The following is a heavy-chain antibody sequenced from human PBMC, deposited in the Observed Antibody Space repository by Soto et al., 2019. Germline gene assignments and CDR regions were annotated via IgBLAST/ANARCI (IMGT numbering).Heavy chain of an antibody. Sequence: QVQLVESGGGVVQPGRSLRLSCAASGFTFSSYGMHWVRQAPGKGLEWVAVIWYDGSNKYYADSVKGRFTISRDNSKNTLYLQMNSLRAEDTAVYYCAREYSSYGKAGYFDYWGQGTLVTVSS. CDR1: GFTFSSYG. CDR2: IWYDGSNK. D-gene: IGHD5-12*01. V-gene: IGHV3-33*01. J-gene: IGHJ4*02. CDR3: AREYSSYGKAGYFDY.